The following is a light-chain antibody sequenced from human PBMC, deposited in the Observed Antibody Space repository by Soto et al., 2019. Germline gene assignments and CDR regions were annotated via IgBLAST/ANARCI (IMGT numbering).Light chain of an antibody. CDR1: QSISSW. V-gene: IGKV1-5*01. Sequence: DIPMTQSPSTLSASVGDRVTITCRASQSISSWLAWYQQKPGKAPKLLIYDASSLESGGPSRFSGSGSGTEFTLTISSLQPDDFATYYCQQYNSYPLTFGGGTKVEIK. CDR3: QQYNSYPLT. CDR2: DAS. J-gene: IGKJ4*01.